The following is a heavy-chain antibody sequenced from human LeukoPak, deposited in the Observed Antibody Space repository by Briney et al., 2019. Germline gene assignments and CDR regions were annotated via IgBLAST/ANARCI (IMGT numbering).Heavy chain of an antibody. CDR1: GFTFSSYG. D-gene: IGHD7-27*01. CDR2: IWYDGSNK. J-gene: IGHJ4*02. V-gene: IGHV3-33*01. CDR3: ASLTDALIDY. Sequence: GRSLRLSCAASGFTFSSYGMHWVRQAPGKGLEWVAVIWYDGSNKYYADSVKGRFTISRDNSKNTLYLQVNSLRAEDTAVYYCASLTDALIDYWGQGTLVTVSS.